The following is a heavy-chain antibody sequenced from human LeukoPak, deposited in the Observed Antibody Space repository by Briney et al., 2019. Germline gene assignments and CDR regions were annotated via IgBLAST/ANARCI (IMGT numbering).Heavy chain of an antibody. J-gene: IGHJ4*02. CDR2: INHSGST. CDR3: ARVGESHSY. D-gene: IGHD3-10*01. Sequence: SETLSLTCAVYGGSFSGYYWSWIRQPPGKGLEWIGEINHSGSTNYNPSLKSRVTISVDTFKNQFSLKLSSVTAADTAVYYCARVGESHSYWGQGTLVTVSS. CDR1: GGSFSGYY. V-gene: IGHV4-34*01.